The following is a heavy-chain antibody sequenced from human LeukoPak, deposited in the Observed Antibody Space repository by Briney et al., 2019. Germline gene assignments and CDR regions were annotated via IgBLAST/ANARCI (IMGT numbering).Heavy chain of an antibody. D-gene: IGHD6-6*01. CDR1: GGSISSYY. V-gene: IGHV4-4*07. CDR2: IYNSGNT. J-gene: IGHJ4*02. CDR3: ARHGPTSYYFDY. Sequence: SETLSLTCTVSGGSISSYYWSWIRQPAGKGLEWIGHIYNSGNTKYNPPLERRVTMSVDKSKNQFSLKLISVTAADTAVYYCARHGPTSYYFDYWGQGTLVTVYS.